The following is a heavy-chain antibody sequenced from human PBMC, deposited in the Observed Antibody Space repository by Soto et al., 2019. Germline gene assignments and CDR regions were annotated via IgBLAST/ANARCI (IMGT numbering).Heavy chain of an antibody. V-gene: IGHV2-5*02. J-gene: IGHJ4*02. CDR2: IYWDDYK. D-gene: IGHD3-16*01. CDR3: VHKGGGDRILDY. CDR1: GFSLGTSGVG. Sequence: QITLKESGPALVKPTQTLTLTCTFSGFSLGTSGVGVGWIRQPPGEALEWLALIYWDDYKHFSPSLESRLTITKDTSKNQVVLTMTNMDPVDTATYYCVHKGGGDRILDYWGQGTLVTVSS.